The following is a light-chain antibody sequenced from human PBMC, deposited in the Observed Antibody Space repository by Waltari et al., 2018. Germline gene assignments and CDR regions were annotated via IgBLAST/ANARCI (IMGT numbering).Light chain of an antibody. CDR3: CSYAGLGIYV. CDR2: EVT. CDR1: SSDVGNYNL. J-gene: IGLJ1*01. Sequence: QSGLTQPASVSGSPGQSITISCTGTSSDVGNYNLVSWYQQYPGKAPKLMGYEVTRRYSAVSDRYSGSKSGNTASLTIYGLQSEDEADYYFCSYAGLGIYVFGTGTKDTVL. V-gene: IGLV2-23*02.